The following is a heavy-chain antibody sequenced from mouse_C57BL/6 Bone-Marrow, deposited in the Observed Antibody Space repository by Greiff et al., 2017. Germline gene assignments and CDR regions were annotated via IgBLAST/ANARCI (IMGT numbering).Heavy chain of an antibody. CDR1: GFTFSDYG. CDR2: ISNLAYSI. Sequence: EVKLMESGGGLVQPGGSLKLSCAASGFTFSDYGMAWVRQAPRKGPEWVAFISNLAYSIYYADTVTGRFTISRENAKNTLYLEMSSLRSEDTAMYYCARRSYDYEFAYWGQGTLVTVSA. D-gene: IGHD2-4*01. CDR3: ARRSYDYEFAY. V-gene: IGHV5-15*01. J-gene: IGHJ3*01.